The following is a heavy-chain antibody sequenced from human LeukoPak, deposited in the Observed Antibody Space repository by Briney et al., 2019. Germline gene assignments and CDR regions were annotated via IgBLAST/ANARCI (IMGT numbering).Heavy chain of an antibody. CDR3: ARGDSSGYASFDY. D-gene: IGHD3-22*01. V-gene: IGHV1-2*02. J-gene: IGHJ4*02. CDR1: GYTFTGYY. CDR2: INPNSGGT. Sequence: GASVKVSCKASGYTFTGYYMHWVRQAPGQGLEWMGWINPNSGGTNYAQKFQGRVTMTRDTSISTAYMELSRLRSDDTAVYYCARGDSSGYASFDYWGQGTLVTVSS.